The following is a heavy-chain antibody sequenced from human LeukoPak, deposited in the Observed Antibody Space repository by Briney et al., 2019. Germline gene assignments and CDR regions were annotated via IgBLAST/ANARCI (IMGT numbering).Heavy chain of an antibody. CDR3: ARRYYYGSGRNYMDV. J-gene: IGHJ6*03. CDR2: INHSGST. V-gene: IGHV4-38-2*02. CDR1: GYSISSGYY. Sequence: SETLSLTCTVSGYSISSGYYWSWIRQPPGKGLEWIGEINHSGSTNYNPSLKSRVTISVDTSKNQFSLKLSSVTAADTAVYYCARRYYYGSGRNYMDVWGKGTTVTVSS. D-gene: IGHD3-10*01.